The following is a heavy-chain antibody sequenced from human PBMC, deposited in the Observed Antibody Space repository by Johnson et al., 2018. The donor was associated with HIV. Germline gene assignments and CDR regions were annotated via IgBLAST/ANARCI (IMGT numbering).Heavy chain of an antibody. J-gene: IGHJ3*02. D-gene: IGHD4-17*01. Sequence: EQLVESGGGVVQPGGSLRLSCAASGFTVSSNYMSWVRQAPGKGLEWVSVLYSDGGTYYADSVKGRFTISRDNSKNTLYLQMNSLRADDTAVYYCAKTRTTVTTIDAFDIWGQGTMVTVSS. V-gene: IGHV3-66*02. CDR1: GFTVSSNY. CDR2: LYSDGGT. CDR3: AKTRTTVTTIDAFDI.